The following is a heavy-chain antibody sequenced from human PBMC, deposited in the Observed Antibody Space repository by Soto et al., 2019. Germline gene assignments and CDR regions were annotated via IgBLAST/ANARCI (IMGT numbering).Heavy chain of an antibody. Sequence: EVQLLGSGGGLVQPGGSLRLSCAASGFTFGNFALSWVRQTPGKGLERVSGITNTGGGTGYADSVKGRFTITRDNSRNTVSLQMSSLTPEDTADYYCARGPRYYGLGSPPQDFDHWGQGTLVTVSS. D-gene: IGHD3-10*01. J-gene: IGHJ4*02. CDR2: ITNTGGGT. V-gene: IGHV3-23*01. CDR1: GFTFGNFA. CDR3: ARGPRYYGLGSPPQDFDH.